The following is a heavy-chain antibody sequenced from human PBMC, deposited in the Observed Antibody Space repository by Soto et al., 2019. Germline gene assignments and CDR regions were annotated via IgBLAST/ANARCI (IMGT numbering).Heavy chain of an antibody. D-gene: IGHD6-13*01. CDR3: ARDYSSSWGVYYYDMDV. V-gene: IGHV3-21*01. CDR2: ISSSSSYI. J-gene: IGHJ6*02. CDR1: GFTFSSYS. Sequence: SGGSLRLSCAASGFTFSSYSMNWVRQAPGKGLEWVSSISSSSSYIYYAYSVKGRFTISRDNANNSLYLQMNSLRAEDTAVYYCARDYSSSWGVYYYDMDVWGQGTTVTVSS.